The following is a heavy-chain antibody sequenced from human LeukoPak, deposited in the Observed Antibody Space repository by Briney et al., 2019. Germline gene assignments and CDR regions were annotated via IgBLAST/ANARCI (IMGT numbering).Heavy chain of an antibody. Sequence: ASVKVSCKASGYTFTGYYMHWVRQAPGQGLEWMGWINPNSGGTNYAQKFQGRVTMTRDTSISTAYMELSRLRSDDTAVYYCASEVWFGGPPYNWFDPWGQGTLVTVSS. CDR3: ASEVWFGGPPYNWFDP. CDR1: GYTFTGYY. D-gene: IGHD3-10*01. V-gene: IGHV1-2*02. CDR2: INPNSGGT. J-gene: IGHJ5*02.